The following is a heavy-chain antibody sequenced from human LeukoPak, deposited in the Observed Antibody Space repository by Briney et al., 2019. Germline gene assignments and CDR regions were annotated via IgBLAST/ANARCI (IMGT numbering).Heavy chain of an antibody. D-gene: IGHD3-10*01. CDR1: GYTFTSYY. CDR3: ARLRGRGAFDI. Sequence: GASVKVSCKASGYTFTSYYMHWVRQAPGQGLGWMGIINPSGGSTSYAQKFQGRVTITRDTPTSTVYMELSSLRSEDTAVYYCARLRGRGAFDIWGQGTMVTVSS. V-gene: IGHV1-46*01. CDR2: INPSGGST. J-gene: IGHJ3*02.